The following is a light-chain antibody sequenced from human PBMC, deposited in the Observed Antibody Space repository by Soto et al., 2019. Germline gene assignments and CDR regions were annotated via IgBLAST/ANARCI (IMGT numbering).Light chain of an antibody. Sequence: QSVLTQPASVSGSPGQSITISCTGTSSDVGTYNLVSWYQHDPGKAPKVMIYEVNKRPSGVSSRFSGSKSGNTASLTISGLQAEDEADYYCCSYAGSSTLVFGGGTELTVL. V-gene: IGLV2-23*02. CDR1: SSDVGTYNL. J-gene: IGLJ3*02. CDR3: CSYAGSSTLV. CDR2: EVN.